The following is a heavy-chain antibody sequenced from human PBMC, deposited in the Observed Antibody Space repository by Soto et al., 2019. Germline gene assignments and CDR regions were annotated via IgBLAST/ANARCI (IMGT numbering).Heavy chain of an antibody. D-gene: IGHD3-3*01. CDR3: ARVAIFGVVTQHLDV. CDR1: GYTFTSYY. V-gene: IGHV1-46*01. J-gene: IGHJ6*02. CDR2: INHSGGST. Sequence: ASVKVSCKASGYTFTSYYMHWVRQAPGQGLEWMGIINHSGGSTSYAQNFQGRVTMTRDTSTSTVYMELSSLRSEDTAGYYCARVAIFGVVTQHLDVWGQGTTVTVSS.